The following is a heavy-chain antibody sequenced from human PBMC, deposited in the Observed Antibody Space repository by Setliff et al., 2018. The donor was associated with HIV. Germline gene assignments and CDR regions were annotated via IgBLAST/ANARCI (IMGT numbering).Heavy chain of an antibody. CDR3: ARDGYSSSWYVISGSFDY. CDR1: GDSVSSRSYY. V-gene: IGHV4-61*01. D-gene: IGHD6-13*01. CDR2: IYYSGST. J-gene: IGHJ4*02. Sequence: PSETLSLTCTVSGDSVSSRSYYWSWIRQPPGKGLEWIGYIYYSGSTNYNPSLKSRVTISVDTSKNQFSLKLNSVAAADTAVYYCARDGYSSSWYVISGSFDYWGQGILVTVSS.